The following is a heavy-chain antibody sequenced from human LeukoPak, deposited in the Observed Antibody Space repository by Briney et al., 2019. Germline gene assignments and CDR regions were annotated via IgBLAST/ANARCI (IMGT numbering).Heavy chain of an antibody. D-gene: IGHD3-22*01. CDR2: IYYSGST. J-gene: IGHJ3*02. CDR1: GDSMTGVY. Sequence: SETLSLTCTVSGDSMTGVYWNWIRQSPGKGLEWIGYIYYSGSTKYNPSLKSRVTISIDTSNNQFSLKLNSVTAADTALYYCARVLRVDDYYGTTGYAFDIWGQGTMVTVPS. CDR3: ARVLRVDDYYGTTGYAFDI. V-gene: IGHV4-59*01.